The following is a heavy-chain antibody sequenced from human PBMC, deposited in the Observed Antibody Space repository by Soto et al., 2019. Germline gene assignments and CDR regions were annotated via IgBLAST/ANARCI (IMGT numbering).Heavy chain of an antibody. CDR1: GYRFSGYP. D-gene: IGHD5-12*01. Sequence: ASVKVSCKTSGYRFSGYPIHWVRQAPGQRPEWMGDISDASDGSRFSPTFQDRVTFTWDSSASTAHMKLSSLRPEDTAVYYCAYCWGGYSNRRKGQEGYNLDVWGQGTTVTVSS. CDR3: AYCWGGYSNRRKGQEGYNLDV. V-gene: IGHV1-3*01. CDR2: ISDASDGS. J-gene: IGHJ6*02.